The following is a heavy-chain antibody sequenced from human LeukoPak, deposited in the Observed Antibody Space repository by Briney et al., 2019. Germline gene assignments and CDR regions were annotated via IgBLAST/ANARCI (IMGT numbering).Heavy chain of an antibody. CDR1: GYSISSGYY. Sequence: SETLSLTCTVSGYSISSGYYWGWIRQPPGKGLEWIGSIYHSGSTYYNPSLKSRVTISVDKSKNQFSLKLSSVTAADTAVYYCARGYSSSWASSYYYYMDVWGKGTTVTVSS. D-gene: IGHD6-13*01. CDR3: ARGYSSSWASSYYYYMDV. V-gene: IGHV4-38-2*02. J-gene: IGHJ6*03. CDR2: IYHSGST.